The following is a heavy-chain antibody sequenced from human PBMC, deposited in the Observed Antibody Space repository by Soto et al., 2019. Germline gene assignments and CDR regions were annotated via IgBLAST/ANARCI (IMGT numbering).Heavy chain of an antibody. Sequence: VSVKVSCKASGYTFTSYAMHWVRQAPGQRLEWMGWINAGNGNTKYSQKFQGRVTITRDTSASTAYMELSSLRSEDTAVYYCARDQNYYDSSGYDYWGQGTLVTVSS. D-gene: IGHD3-22*01. CDR3: ARDQNYYDSSGYDY. J-gene: IGHJ4*02. CDR2: INAGNGNT. CDR1: GYTFTSYA. V-gene: IGHV1-3*01.